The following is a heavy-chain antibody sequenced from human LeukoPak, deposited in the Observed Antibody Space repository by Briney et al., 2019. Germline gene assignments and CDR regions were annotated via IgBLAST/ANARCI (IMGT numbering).Heavy chain of an antibody. V-gene: IGHV4-59*01. CDR2: TYYSGST. Sequence: PSETLSLTCTVSGGSISSYYWSWIRQPSGKGLEWIGYTYYSGSTNYNPSLKSRVTISVDTSKNQFSLKLSSVTAADTAVYYCARVSYGSGSPNWFDPWGQGTLVTVSS. CDR3: ARVSYGSGSPNWFDP. CDR1: GGSISSYY. D-gene: IGHD3-10*01. J-gene: IGHJ5*02.